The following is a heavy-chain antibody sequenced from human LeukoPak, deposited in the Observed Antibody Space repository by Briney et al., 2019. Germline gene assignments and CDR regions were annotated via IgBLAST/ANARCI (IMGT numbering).Heavy chain of an antibody. D-gene: IGHD3-10*01. CDR3: ARASQDYYGSGSYYRGGDAFDI. V-gene: IGHV1-69*04. J-gene: IGHJ3*02. CDR2: IIPILGIA. CDR1: GCTFLNYA. Sequence: GSSVKVSCKTSGCTFLNYAISWVRQAPGQALEWMGRIIPILGIANYAQKFQARVTLDVDKYTSQDYMELSSLRSEDPAVYYCARASQDYYGSGSYYRGGDAFDIWGQGTMVTVSS.